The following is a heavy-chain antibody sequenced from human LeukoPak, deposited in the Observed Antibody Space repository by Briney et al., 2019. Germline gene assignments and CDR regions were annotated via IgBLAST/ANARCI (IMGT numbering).Heavy chain of an antibody. J-gene: IGHJ4*02. D-gene: IGHD6-13*01. CDR1: GFTFSSYG. Sequence: PRGSLRLSCAASGFTFSSYGMHWVRQAPGKGLEWVAVIWYDGSNKYYADSVKGRFTISRDNSKNTLYLQMNSLRAEDTAVYYCARANSSSWYDYWGQGTLVTVSS. CDR2: IWYDGSNK. V-gene: IGHV3-33*01. CDR3: ARANSSSWYDY.